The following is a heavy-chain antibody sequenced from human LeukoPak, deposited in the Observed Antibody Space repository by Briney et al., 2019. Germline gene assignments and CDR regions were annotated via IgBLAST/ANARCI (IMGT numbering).Heavy chain of an antibody. CDR2: ISAYNGNT. V-gene: IGHV1-18*01. CDR1: GYTFTSYG. J-gene: IGHJ4*02. D-gene: IGHD6-6*01. CDR3: ARGSAMAQKQLVRHFDS. Sequence: ASVTVSCKASGYTFTSYGISWARQAPGQGLEWMGWISAYNGNTKYAQKLQDRVTMTTDTSTTTAYMEVRSLTSDDTAVYYCARGSAMAQKQLVRHFDSWGQGTLVIVSS.